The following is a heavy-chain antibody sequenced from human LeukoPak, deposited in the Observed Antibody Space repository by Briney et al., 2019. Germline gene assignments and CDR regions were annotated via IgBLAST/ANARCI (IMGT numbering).Heavy chain of an antibody. CDR2: IIPIFGTA. Sequence: SVKVSCKASGGTFSSYAISWVRQAPGQGLEWMGGIIPIFGTANYAQKFQGRVTITADESTSTAYMELSSLRSEDTAVYYCARETYYYDSSGYKFSYYFDYWGQGTLVTVSS. J-gene: IGHJ4*02. D-gene: IGHD3-22*01. CDR3: ARETYYYDSSGYKFSYYFDY. CDR1: GGTFSSYA. V-gene: IGHV1-69*13.